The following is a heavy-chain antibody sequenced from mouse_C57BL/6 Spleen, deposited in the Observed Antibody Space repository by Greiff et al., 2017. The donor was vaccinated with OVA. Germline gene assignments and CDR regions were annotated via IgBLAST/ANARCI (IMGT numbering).Heavy chain of an antibody. Sequence: VQLQQSGAELVRPGASVTLSCKASGYTFTDYEMHWVKQTPVHGLEWIGAIDPETGGTAYNQKFKGKAILTADKSSSTAYMELRSLTSEDSAVYYCTRIYDGYYKVDYWGQGTSVTVSS. CDR3: TRIYDGYYKVDY. D-gene: IGHD2-3*01. CDR2: IDPETGGT. V-gene: IGHV1-15*01. CDR1: GYTFTDYE. J-gene: IGHJ4*01.